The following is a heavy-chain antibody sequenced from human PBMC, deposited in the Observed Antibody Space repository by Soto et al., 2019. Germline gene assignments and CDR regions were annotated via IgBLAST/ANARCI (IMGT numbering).Heavy chain of an antibody. CDR1: GDGFTCYS. J-gene: IGHJ6*02. V-gene: IGHV1-18*01. Sequence: GAPVKACWKACGDGFTCYSRRWVRQSTGQGLEWMGWISAYNGNTNYAQKLQGRVTMTTDTSTSTAYMELRSLRSDDTAVYYCAREGRARLHRYGMDVWGQGTTVTVS. CDR2: ISAYNGNT. CDR3: AREGRARLHRYGMDV. D-gene: IGHD3-10*01.